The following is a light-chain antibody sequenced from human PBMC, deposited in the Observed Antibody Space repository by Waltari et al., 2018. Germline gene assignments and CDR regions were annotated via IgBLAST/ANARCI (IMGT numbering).Light chain of an antibody. J-gene: IGKJ5*01. CDR2: GAF. Sequence: EVVMTQSPATLSASPGERVTLSCRASQSIADNLAWYQQKPGHQAPRLLIYGAFTKASRIPALFTGRGSGTEFNLTISSLQSEDSAIYYCQQYNRWPPITFGQGTRLEIK. CDR1: QSIADN. CDR3: QQYNRWPPIT. V-gene: IGKV3-15*01.